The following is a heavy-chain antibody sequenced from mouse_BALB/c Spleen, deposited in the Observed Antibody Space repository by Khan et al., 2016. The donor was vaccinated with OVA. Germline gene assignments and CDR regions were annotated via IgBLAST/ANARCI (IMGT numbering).Heavy chain of an antibody. D-gene: IGHD3-2*02. J-gene: IGHJ4*01. CDR1: GYTFTNYW. CDR3: ARRLPPYYYVMDY. Sequence: QVQLQQSGAELAKPGASVKMSCKASGYTFTNYWMHWVKQRPGQGLEWIGYINPSTIYTEYNQKFKDKATLTADKSSSTASMQLRSLTSADSAVYYCARRLPPYYYVMDYWGQGTSVTVSS. V-gene: IGHV1-7*01. CDR2: INPSTIYT.